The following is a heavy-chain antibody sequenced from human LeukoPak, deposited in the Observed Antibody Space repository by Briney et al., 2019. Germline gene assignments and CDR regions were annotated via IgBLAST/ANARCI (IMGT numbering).Heavy chain of an antibody. J-gene: IGHJ3*02. D-gene: IGHD2-15*01. V-gene: IGHV4-59*08. CDR1: GGSFNSYY. Sequence: SETLSLTCTVSGGSFNSYYWSWVRQPPGKGLEWIGYIYYTGSTKYNPSLKSRVTISVDTSKNQISLTLTSVTVADTAVYYCARQKGGYCSSGSCPAAFDIWGQGTMVIVSS. CDR3: ARQKGGYCSSGSCPAAFDI. CDR2: IYYTGST.